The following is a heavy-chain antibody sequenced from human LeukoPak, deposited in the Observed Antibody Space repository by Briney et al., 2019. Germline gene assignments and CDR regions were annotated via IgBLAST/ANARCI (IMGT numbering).Heavy chain of an antibody. Sequence: SETLSLTCTVSGGSISSSSYYWGWIRQPPGKGLEWIGSIYYSGSTYYNPSLKSRVTISVDTSKNQFSLKLSSVTAADTAVYYCAQTDYDIKGSTFDIWGQGTMVTVSS. CDR1: GGSISSSSYY. V-gene: IGHV4-39*01. CDR3: AQTDYDIKGSTFDI. D-gene: IGHD3-9*01. CDR2: IYYSGST. J-gene: IGHJ3*02.